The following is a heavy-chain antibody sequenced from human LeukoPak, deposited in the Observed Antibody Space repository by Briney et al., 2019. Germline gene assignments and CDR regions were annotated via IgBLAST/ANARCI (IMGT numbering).Heavy chain of an antibody. CDR3: ASLRNIVVVPAAIGSIDY. CDR2: INHSGST. Sequence: SETLSLTCAAYGGSFSGYYWSWIRQPPGKGLEWIGEINHSGSTNYNPSLKSRVTISVDTSKNQFSLKLSSVTAADTAVYYCASLRNIVVVPAAIGSIDYWGQGTLVTVSS. D-gene: IGHD2-2*01. CDR1: GGSFSGYY. J-gene: IGHJ4*02. V-gene: IGHV4-34*01.